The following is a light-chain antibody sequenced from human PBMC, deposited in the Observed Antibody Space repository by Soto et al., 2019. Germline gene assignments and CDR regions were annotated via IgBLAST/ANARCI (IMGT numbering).Light chain of an antibody. CDR2: DAS. CDR1: QSVSSN. J-gene: IGKJ1*01. V-gene: IGKV3-15*01. CDR3: QHYYNWPRT. Sequence: EIVLTQSPATLSLSLGERATLSCRASQSVSSNLAWYQQKPGQAPRLLIYDASTRATGIPARFSGSGSGTEFTLTISSLQSEDFAVYYCQHYYNWPRTFGQGTKVDIK.